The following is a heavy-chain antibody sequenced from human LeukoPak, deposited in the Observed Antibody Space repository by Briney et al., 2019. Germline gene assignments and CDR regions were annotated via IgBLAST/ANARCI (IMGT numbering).Heavy chain of an antibody. CDR3: ASLLVLMVYGPGRLSQNDY. V-gene: IGHV1-2*02. CDR1: RYTFTCYY. CDR2: INPNSGGT. Sequence: ASVKVSCKASRYTFTCYYMHWVRQAPGQGLEWMGWINPNSGGTNYAQKFQGRVTMTRDTSISTAYMELSRLRSDDTAVYYCASLLVLMVYGPGRLSQNDYWGQGTLVTVSS. D-gene: IGHD2-8*01. J-gene: IGHJ4*02.